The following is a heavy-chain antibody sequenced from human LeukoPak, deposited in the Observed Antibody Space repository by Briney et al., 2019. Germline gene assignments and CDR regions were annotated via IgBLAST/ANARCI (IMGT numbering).Heavy chain of an antibody. V-gene: IGHV3-7*01. J-gene: IGHJ6*02. CDR1: GFTFSSYW. D-gene: IGHD3-10*01. Sequence: GGSLRLSCAASGFTFSSYWMSWVRQAPGKGLEWVANIKQDGSEKYYVGSVKGRFTISRDNAKNSLYLQMNSLRDEDTAVYYCARETLVAEVRVYYYGMDVWGQGTTVTVSS. CDR2: IKQDGSEK. CDR3: ARETLVAEVRVYYYGMDV.